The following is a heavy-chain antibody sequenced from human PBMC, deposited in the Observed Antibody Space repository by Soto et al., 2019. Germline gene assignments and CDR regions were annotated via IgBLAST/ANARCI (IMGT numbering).Heavy chain of an antibody. V-gene: IGHV3-48*01. CDR1: GFTFSSYS. Sequence: GGSLRLSCAASGFTFSSYSMNWVLQAPGKGLEWVSYISSSSSTIYYADSVKGRFTISRDNAKNSLYLQMNSLRAEDTAVYYCAREGRSGWTLDAFAIRGQGTMVTVSS. D-gene: IGHD6-19*01. J-gene: IGHJ3*02. CDR2: ISSSSSTI. CDR3: AREGRSGWTLDAFAI.